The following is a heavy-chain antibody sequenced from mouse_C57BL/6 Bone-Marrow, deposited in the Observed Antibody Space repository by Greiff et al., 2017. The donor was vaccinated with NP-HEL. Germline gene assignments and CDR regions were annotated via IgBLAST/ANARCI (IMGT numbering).Heavy chain of an antibody. D-gene: IGHD2-2*01. CDR1: GFTFSDYG. CDR3: ARHRGFGYGYDPGGFAY. CDR2: ISNLAYSI. V-gene: IGHV5-15*01. Sequence: DVKLVESGGGLVQPGGSLKLSCAASGFTFSDYGMAWVRQAPRKGPEWVAFISNLAYSIYYAETVTGRFTISRENAKNTLYMEMSSLRSEDTAMYYCARHRGFGYGYDPGGFAYWGQGTLVTVSA. J-gene: IGHJ3*01.